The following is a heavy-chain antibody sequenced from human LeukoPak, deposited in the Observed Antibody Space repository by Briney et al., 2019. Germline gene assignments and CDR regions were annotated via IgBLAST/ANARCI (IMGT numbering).Heavy chain of an antibody. CDR1: GYTFTGYY. CDR2: INPNSGGT. J-gene: IGHJ6*03. V-gene: IGHV1-2*02. Sequence: ASVKVSCKASGYTFTGYYMHWVRQAPGQGLEWMGWINPNSGGTNYAQKFQGRVTMTRDTSISTAYMELSRLRSDDTAVYYCARAGKHTMTTLSAVPLYYYYMDVWGKGTTVTVSS. D-gene: IGHD4-11*01. CDR3: ARAGKHTMTTLSAVPLYYYYMDV.